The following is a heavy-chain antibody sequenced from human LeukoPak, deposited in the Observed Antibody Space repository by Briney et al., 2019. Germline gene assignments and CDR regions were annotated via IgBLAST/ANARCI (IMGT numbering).Heavy chain of an antibody. Sequence: GGSLRLSCAASGFTFSSYSMNWVRQAPGKGLEWVSSISSSSSYIYYADSVKGRFTISRDNSKNTLYLQMNSLRAEDTAVYYCAKRGGYSYGPNWFDPWGQGTLVTVSS. CDR2: ISSSSSYI. J-gene: IGHJ5*02. CDR3: AKRGGYSYGPNWFDP. CDR1: GFTFSSYS. D-gene: IGHD5-18*01. V-gene: IGHV3-21*04.